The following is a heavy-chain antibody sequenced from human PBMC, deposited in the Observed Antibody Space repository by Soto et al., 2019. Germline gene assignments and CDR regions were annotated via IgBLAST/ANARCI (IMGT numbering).Heavy chain of an antibody. CDR2: IIPIFGTA. Sequence: QVQLVQSGAEVKKPGSSVKVSCKASGGTFSRYAINWVRQAPGQGLEWMGGIIPIFGTADYAQKFQGRVTITADESTSSAYMELSSLRSADTAVYYCASRITGSSNYYYGMDVWGQGTTVTVSS. CDR3: ASRITGSSNYYYGMDV. J-gene: IGHJ6*02. D-gene: IGHD1-20*01. V-gene: IGHV1-69*12. CDR1: GGTFSRYA.